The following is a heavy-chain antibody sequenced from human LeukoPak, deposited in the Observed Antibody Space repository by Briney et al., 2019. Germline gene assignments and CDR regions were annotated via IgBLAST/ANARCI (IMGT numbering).Heavy chain of an antibody. D-gene: IGHD2-2*01. CDR2: IVGNGGTT. CDR3: ARGGIVVVPPASPDY. Sequence: GGSLRLSCAASGFTFSNYAMHWVRQAPGKGLEYVSAIVGNGGTTYYANSVKGRFTISRDNSKNTLYLQMGSLTAEDMAVYYCARGGIVVVPPASPDYWGQGTLVTVSS. V-gene: IGHV3-64*01. J-gene: IGHJ4*02. CDR1: GFTFSNYA.